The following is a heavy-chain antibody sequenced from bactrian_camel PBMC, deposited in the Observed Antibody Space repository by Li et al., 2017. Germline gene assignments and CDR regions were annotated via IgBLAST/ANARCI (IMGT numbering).Heavy chain of an antibody. D-gene: IGHD5*01. CDR2: IHDSSNGETT. J-gene: IGHJ4*01. CDR1: GFTFSNYA. CDR3: AATEIRGGWDWKRPGSYDY. V-gene: IGHV3S31*01. Sequence: VQLVESGGGLVQPGGSLRLSCAASGFTFSNYAVSWVRQAPGKGLEWVSSIHDSSNGETTYSADSVKGRFTISRDNAKRTLYLHLNSLKPEDGATYYCAATEIRGGWDWKRPGSYDYWGRGTQVTVS.